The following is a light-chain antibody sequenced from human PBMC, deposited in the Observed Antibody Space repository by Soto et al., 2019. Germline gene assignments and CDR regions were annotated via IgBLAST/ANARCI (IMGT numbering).Light chain of an antibody. CDR2: DAS. Sequence: DIQMTQSPSTLSASVGDTVTVTCRASQSIGRWLAWYQQKPGKAPKLLIFDASTLENGVPARFSGSRSGPEFSLTISSLQPDDFANYHRQQYSSYWTVGQGTKVDIK. CDR3: QQYSSYWT. J-gene: IGKJ1*01. CDR1: QSIGRW. V-gene: IGKV1-5*01.